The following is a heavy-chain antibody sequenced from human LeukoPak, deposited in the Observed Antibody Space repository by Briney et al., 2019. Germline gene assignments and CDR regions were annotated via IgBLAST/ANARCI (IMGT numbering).Heavy chain of an antibody. Sequence: ASVKVSCKASGYTFTGYDMHWVRQAPGQGLEWMGWINPNSGGTNYAQKFQGRVTMTRDTSISTAYMELSRLRSDDTAVYYCAREFLEANYFDYWGQGTLVTVSS. CDR1: GYTFTGYD. CDR2: INPNSGGT. J-gene: IGHJ4*02. D-gene: IGHD5-24*01. CDR3: AREFLEANYFDY. V-gene: IGHV1-2*02.